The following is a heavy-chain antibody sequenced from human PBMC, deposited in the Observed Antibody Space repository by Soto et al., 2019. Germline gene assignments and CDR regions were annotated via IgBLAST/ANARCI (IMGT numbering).Heavy chain of an antibody. J-gene: IGHJ5*02. V-gene: IGHV1-46*01. CDR2: INPSGGST. Sequence: ASVKVSCKXSRYTFTSYYMHWVRQAPGQGLEWMGIINPSGGSTSYAQKFQGRVTMTRDTSTSTVYMELSSLRSEDTAVYYCARDGAIVVVVPAAHNWFDPWGQGTLVTVSS. CDR3: ARDGAIVVVVPAAHNWFDP. D-gene: IGHD2-2*01. CDR1: RYTFTSYY.